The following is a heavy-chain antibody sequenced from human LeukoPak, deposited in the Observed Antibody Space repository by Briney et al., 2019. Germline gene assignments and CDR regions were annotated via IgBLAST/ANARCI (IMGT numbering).Heavy chain of an antibody. CDR2: FDPEDGET. Sequence: GASVKVSCKVSGYTLTELSMHWVRQAPGKGLEWMGGFDPEDGETIYAQKFQGRVTMTEDTSTDTAYMELSSLRSEDTAVYYCATPAIKYYYHGMDVWGQGTTVTVSS. CDR1: GYTLTELS. J-gene: IGHJ6*02. V-gene: IGHV1-24*01. CDR3: ATPAIKYYYHGMDV.